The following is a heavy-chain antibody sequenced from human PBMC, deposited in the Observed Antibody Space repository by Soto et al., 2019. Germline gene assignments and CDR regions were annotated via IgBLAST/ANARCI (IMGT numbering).Heavy chain of an antibody. CDR3: ARGPTFGVVNYGMDV. Sequence: ASVKVSCKASGYTFTGYYMHWVRQAPGQGLEWMGWINPNSGGTNYAQKFQGWVTMTRDTSISTAYMELSRLRSDDTAVYYCARGPTFGVVNYGMDVWGQGTTVTVSS. CDR2: INPNSGGT. V-gene: IGHV1-2*04. D-gene: IGHD3-3*01. CDR1: GYTFTGYY. J-gene: IGHJ6*02.